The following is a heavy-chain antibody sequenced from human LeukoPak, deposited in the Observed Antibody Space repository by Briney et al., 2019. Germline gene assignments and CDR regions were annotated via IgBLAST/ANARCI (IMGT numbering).Heavy chain of an antibody. D-gene: IGHD2-2*01. CDR2: INPNSGYT. CDR3: ARRYCSSTSSTVCAFDI. J-gene: IGHJ3*02. V-gene: IGHV1-2*02. Sequence: ASVKVSCKASGYTFTGYYMHWVRQAPGQGPECMGWINPNSGYTNYAQKFQDRVTMTRDTSISTAYMELSSLRSDDTAVYYCARRYCSSTSSTVCAFDIWVQGTMVTVSS. CDR1: GYTFTGYY.